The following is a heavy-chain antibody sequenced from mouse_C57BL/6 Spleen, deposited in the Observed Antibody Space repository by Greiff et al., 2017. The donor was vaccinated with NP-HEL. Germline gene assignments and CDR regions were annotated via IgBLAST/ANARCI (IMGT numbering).Heavy chain of an antibody. CDR3: ARKRGGYAMDY. CDR2: IWSGGST. J-gene: IGHJ4*01. V-gene: IGHV2-2*01. CDR1: FFSLTSYF. Sequence: QVPLQQSRRVSVPPSHRLSITFTFSFFSLTSYFVHWVRQSPGKGLEWLGVIWSGGSTDYNAAFISRLSISKDNSKSQVFFKMNSLQADDTAIYYCARKRGGYAMDYWGQGTSVTVSS.